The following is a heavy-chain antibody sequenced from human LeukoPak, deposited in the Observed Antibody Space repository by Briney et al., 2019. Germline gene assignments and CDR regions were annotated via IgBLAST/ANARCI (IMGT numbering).Heavy chain of an antibody. V-gene: IGHV3-23*01. CDR1: GFTFSSYS. Sequence: GSLRLSCAASGFTFSSYSMNWVRQAPGQGLEWVAAISGGGRSTYYADSVKGRFTISRDNSKNTLYLQMNSLSAEDTAVYFCAKMENYESSGPSYFDYWGQGTLVTVSS. CDR3: AKMENYESSGPSYFDY. J-gene: IGHJ4*02. D-gene: IGHD3-22*01. CDR2: ISGGGRST.